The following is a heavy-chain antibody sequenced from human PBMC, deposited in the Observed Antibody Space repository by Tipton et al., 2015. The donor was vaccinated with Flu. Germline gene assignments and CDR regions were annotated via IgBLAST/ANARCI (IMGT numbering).Heavy chain of an antibody. CDR2: IRYDGSHK. D-gene: IGHD3-22*01. CDR3: AKDKTSSYYYDSSGYYGLGY. Sequence: GSLRLSCAASGFTFSSYGMHCVRQAPGKGLEWVAFIRYDGSHKYYADSVKGRFTISRDNYKKTLYLQMNSLRAEDTAVYYCAKDKTSSYYYDSSGYYGLGYCGQGTLVTVSS. CDR1: GFTFSSYG. V-gene: IGHV3-30*02. J-gene: IGHJ4*02.